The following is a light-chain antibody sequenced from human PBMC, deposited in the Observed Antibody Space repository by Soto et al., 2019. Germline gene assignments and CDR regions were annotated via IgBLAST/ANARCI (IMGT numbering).Light chain of an antibody. CDR3: QQYYATPWT. CDR2: WAS. J-gene: IGKJ1*01. V-gene: IGKV4-1*01. CDR1: QNVLYNSNNKNY. Sequence: DIVLTQSPDSLAVSLGERATINCRAGQNVLYNSNNKNYLAWYQQRPGQPPKLLFYWASTRESGVPDRFSGSGSGTDFTLTINSLQAEDVAVYYCQQYYATPWTFGQGTKVEIK.